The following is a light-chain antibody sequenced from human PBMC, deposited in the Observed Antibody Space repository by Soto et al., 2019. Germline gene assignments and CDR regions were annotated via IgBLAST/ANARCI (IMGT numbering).Light chain of an antibody. CDR3: LLYHNGAYV. CDR2: NIY. V-gene: IGLV7-43*01. CDR1: TGAVSTDYS. Sequence: QAVVTQEPSLTVSPGGTVTLTCASSTGAVSTDYSPNWFQQKPGPAPRSLIYNIYNRPSWTPARFAGSFLGGKAALTLSGVQPEDEAEYYCLLYHNGAYVFGTGTKLTVL. J-gene: IGLJ1*01.